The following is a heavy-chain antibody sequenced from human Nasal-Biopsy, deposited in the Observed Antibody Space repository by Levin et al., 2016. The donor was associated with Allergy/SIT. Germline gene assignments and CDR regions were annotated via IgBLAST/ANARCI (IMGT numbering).Heavy chain of an antibody. Sequence: SETLSLTCAASGDSTRSYYWSWIRQPPGKGLEWIGNIYDSGSTNYNPSLKSRVTIALDTSKTQLSLKLRSMTPADTAVYYCARDIRINWFYYWGQGTLVTVSS. CDR2: IYDSGST. J-gene: IGHJ4*02. CDR1: GDSTRSYY. CDR3: ARDIRINWFYY. D-gene: IGHD1-20*01. V-gene: IGHV4-59*01.